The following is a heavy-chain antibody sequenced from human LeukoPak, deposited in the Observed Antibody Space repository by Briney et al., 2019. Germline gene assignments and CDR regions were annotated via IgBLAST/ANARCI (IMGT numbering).Heavy chain of an antibody. J-gene: IGHJ4*02. CDR3: ARDPYLGPFDY. V-gene: IGHV3-74*01. Sequence: PGGSLRLSCAASGFTLSSYWMHWVRQALGKGLVWVSRIKSDGSSTSYADSVKGRFTISRDNAENTLYLQMNSLRAEDTAVYYCARDPYLGPFDYWGQGTLVTVSS. CDR1: GFTLSSYW. CDR2: IKSDGSST. D-gene: IGHD3/OR15-3a*01.